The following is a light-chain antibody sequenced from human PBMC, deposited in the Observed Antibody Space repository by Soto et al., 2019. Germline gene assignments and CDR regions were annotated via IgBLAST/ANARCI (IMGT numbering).Light chain of an antibody. CDR1: QGISSY. Sequence: IQLTQSPSSLSASVGDRVTITCRASQGISSYLAWYQQNPGKAPKLLIYAASTLQSGVPSRFSGSGSGTDFTLTISSLQPEDVATYYCQQLNSYPLTFGGGTKV. J-gene: IGKJ4*01. CDR3: QQLNSYPLT. V-gene: IGKV1-9*01. CDR2: AAS.